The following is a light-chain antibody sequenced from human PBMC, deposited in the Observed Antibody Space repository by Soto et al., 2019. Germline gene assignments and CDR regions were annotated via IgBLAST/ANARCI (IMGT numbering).Light chain of an antibody. CDR1: QGVSSD. CDR2: AAS. J-gene: IGKJ4*01. CDR3: QQLTSYPLT. Sequence: IQLTQSPSSLSSSAGDRVTITCRASQGVSSDLAWYQQKPGKAPRLLIYAASTLQTGVPSRFSGSGSGTEFTLTISSLQPEDFATYYCQQLTSYPLTFGGGTKVEIK. V-gene: IGKV1-9*01.